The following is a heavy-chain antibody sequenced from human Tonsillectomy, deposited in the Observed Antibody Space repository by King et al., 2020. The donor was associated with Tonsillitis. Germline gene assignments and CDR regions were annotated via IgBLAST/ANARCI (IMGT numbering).Heavy chain of an antibody. D-gene: IGHD6-19*01. J-gene: IGHJ5*02. CDR2: IYGSGDT. CDR1: GGSISNSY. Sequence: VQLQESGPGLVKPSETLSLTCTVSGGSISNSYWSWIRQPPGKGLEWIGYIYGSGDTNYNPSLESRVTVSVDTSQNQFSLKLSSVTAADTAVYYSAGKAVIGNLHFDPWGQGTLVSVS. V-gene: IGHV4-59*01. CDR3: AGKAVIGNLHFDP.